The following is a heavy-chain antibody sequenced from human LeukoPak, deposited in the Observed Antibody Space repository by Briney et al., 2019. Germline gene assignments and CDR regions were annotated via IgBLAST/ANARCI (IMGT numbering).Heavy chain of an antibody. CDR1: GFTFDDYA. CDR3: AKGYCSSPSCYVDY. J-gene: IGHJ4*02. CDR2: FRWNSGNI. D-gene: IGHD2-2*01. V-gene: IGHV3-9*03. Sequence: GRSLRLSCAASGFTFDDYAMHWVRQAPGKGLEWVSCFRWNSGNIVYADSVDVRFTISRDNAKNYLYMQMNRLRAEDMSLYYCAKGYCSSPSCYVDYWGQGTLVTVSS.